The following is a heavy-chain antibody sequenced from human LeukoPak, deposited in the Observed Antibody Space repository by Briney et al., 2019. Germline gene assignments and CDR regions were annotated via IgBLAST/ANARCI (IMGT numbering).Heavy chain of an antibody. Sequence: GGSLRLSCAASGFTFSSYAMHWVRQAPGKGLEWVAVISYDGSNKYYADSVKGRFTISRDNSKNTLYLQMNSLRAEDTAVYYCARGINRVLDYWGQGTLVTVSS. CDR1: GFTFSSYA. D-gene: IGHD3-10*01. CDR3: ARGINRVLDY. J-gene: IGHJ4*02. V-gene: IGHV3-30-3*01. CDR2: ISYDGSNK.